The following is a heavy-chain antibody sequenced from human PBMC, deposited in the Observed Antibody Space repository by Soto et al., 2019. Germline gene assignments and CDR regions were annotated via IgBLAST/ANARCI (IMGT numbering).Heavy chain of an antibody. CDR3: ATRITVFGLLIPPFDP. V-gene: IGHV5-51*01. J-gene: IGHJ5*02. Sequence: SGESLKISCKASGYTFSVYWIGWVRQMPGKGLEWMGNIYPDDSDTSNNPSFDGRVTVSADKSTNTAYLQWSSLKASDTAIYYCATRITVFGLLIPPFDPWGQGTQVTVSS. D-gene: IGHD3-3*01. CDR1: GYTFSVYW. CDR2: IYPDDSDT.